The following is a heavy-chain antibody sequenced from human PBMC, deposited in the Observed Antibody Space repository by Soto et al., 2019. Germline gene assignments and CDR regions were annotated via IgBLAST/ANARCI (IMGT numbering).Heavy chain of an antibody. Sequence: PGGSLRLSCAASGFTFSKNAMSWVRQAPGKGLEWVSAISDGGGSTYYADSVKGRLTISRDNSKSTLYLQLNSLRVDDTAVYYCAKDPLQLVSGLFDPWGQGTLVTVSS. D-gene: IGHD3-10*01. CDR1: GFTFSKNA. V-gene: IGHV3-23*01. CDR2: ISDGGGST. CDR3: AKDPLQLVSGLFDP. J-gene: IGHJ5*02.